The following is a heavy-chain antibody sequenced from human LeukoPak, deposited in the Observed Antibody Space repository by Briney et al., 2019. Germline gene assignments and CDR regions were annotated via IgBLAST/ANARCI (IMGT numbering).Heavy chain of an antibody. J-gene: IGHJ4*02. V-gene: IGHV1-46*01. CDR1: GYTFTSHY. CDR3: ARDPSVAVAGTIIDY. CDR2: INPSAYST. Sequence: ASVKVSCKASGYTFTSHYVHWVRQAPGQGLEWMGLINPSAYSTIYAQKFQGRVTMTWDMSTSTVYMDLSSLRSDDTAVYYCARDPSVAVAGTIIDYWGQGTLVTVSS. D-gene: IGHD6-19*01.